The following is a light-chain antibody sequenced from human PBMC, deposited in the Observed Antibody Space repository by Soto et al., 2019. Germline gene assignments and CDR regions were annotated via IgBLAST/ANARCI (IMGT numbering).Light chain of an antibody. CDR2: AAS. CDR1: QGISTY. Sequence: IQMTQSPSSLSASVGDTVNITCRASQGISTYLNWYQQTPGKAPKHLIHAASTLHRGVPSRFSGGGSGTDFTLIISSLQPEDFATYYCQQSYTMAPNTFGQGTRLDIK. CDR3: QQSYTMAPNT. V-gene: IGKV1-39*01. J-gene: IGKJ2*01.